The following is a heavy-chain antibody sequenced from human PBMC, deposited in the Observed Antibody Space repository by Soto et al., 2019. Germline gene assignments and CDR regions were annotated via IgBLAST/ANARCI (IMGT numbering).Heavy chain of an antibody. CDR3: ARENSSIAPRLIQD. D-gene: IGHD6-6*01. J-gene: IGHJ1*01. CDR1: RCSFSRYA. CDR2: MSPDGSNE. Sequence: GGSLRRSWVASRCSFSRYAMHGARHARGKSLEWCALMSPDGSNEYYADCANRRFPVSRDNSKNTVFLQMNSPRPEDTALYYCARENSSIAPRLIQDWGRGTLVTVSS. V-gene: IGHV3-30*11.